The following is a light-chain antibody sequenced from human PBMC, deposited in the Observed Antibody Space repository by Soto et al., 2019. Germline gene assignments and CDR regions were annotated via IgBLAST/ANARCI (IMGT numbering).Light chain of an antibody. CDR1: NSDVGSYNL. V-gene: IGLV2-23*02. CDR2: EVT. Sequence: QSVLTQPASVSGSPRQSITIFCTGTNSDVGSYNLVSWFQQHPGKAPKLVIYEVTKRPSGVSDRLSGSKSGNTASLTISGLQAEDEADYYCFSYAGDSVYVFGAGTKGHRP. J-gene: IGLJ1*01. CDR3: FSYAGDSVYV.